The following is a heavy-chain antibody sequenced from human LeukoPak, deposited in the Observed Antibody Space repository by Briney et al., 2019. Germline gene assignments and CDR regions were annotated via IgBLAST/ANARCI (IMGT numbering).Heavy chain of an antibody. D-gene: IGHD2-15*01. Sequence: SETLSLTCAVYGGSFSGYYWSWIRQPPGKGLEWIGEINHSGSTNYNPSLKSRVTISVDTSKNQFSLKLSSVTAADTAVYYCAAVVAATPIWFDPWGQGTLVTVSS. V-gene: IGHV4-34*01. CDR3: AAVVAATPIWFDP. J-gene: IGHJ5*02. CDR1: GGSFSGYY. CDR2: INHSGST.